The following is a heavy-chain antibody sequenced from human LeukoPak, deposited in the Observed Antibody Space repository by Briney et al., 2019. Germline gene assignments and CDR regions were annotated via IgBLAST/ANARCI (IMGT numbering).Heavy chain of an antibody. CDR3: ARGPYGSSGTPDAFDI. CDR1: GFTFSKFP. J-gene: IGHJ3*02. Sequence: GGSLRLSCAASGFTFSKFPMGWVRQAPGKGLEWVSVFYSGGTKQYADSVKGRFTISRDNSKNTLYLQMNSLRAEDTAVYYCARGPYGSSGTPDAFDIWGQGTMVTVSS. CDR2: FYSGGTK. V-gene: IGHV3-66*01. D-gene: IGHD3-10*01.